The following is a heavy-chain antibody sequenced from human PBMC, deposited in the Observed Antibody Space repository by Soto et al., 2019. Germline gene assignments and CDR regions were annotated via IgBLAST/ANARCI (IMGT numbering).Heavy chain of an antibody. Sequence: ASVKVSCKASGGTFSSYTISWVRQAPGQGLEWMGRIIPILGIANYAQKFQGRVTITADKSTSTAYMELSSLRSEDTAVYYCAREGWYSSSWYYFDYWGQGTLVTVSS. CDR3: AREGWYSSSWYYFDY. D-gene: IGHD6-13*01. CDR2: IIPILGIA. V-gene: IGHV1-69*04. CDR1: GGTFSSYT. J-gene: IGHJ4*02.